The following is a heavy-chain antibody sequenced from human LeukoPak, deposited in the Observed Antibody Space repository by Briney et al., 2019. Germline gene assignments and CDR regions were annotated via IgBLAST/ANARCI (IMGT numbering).Heavy chain of an antibody. J-gene: IGHJ3*02. V-gene: IGHV3-48*01. CDR3: ARKTGGSLDI. CDR2: ISSSSSTI. Sequence: GGSLRLSCAASGFTFSSYSMNWVRQAPGKGLEWVSYISSSSSTIYYADSVRGRFTISRDNAKNSLYLQMNSLRGEDTAVYYCARKTGGSLDIWGQGTMVPVSS. CDR1: GFTFSSYS. D-gene: IGHD7-27*01.